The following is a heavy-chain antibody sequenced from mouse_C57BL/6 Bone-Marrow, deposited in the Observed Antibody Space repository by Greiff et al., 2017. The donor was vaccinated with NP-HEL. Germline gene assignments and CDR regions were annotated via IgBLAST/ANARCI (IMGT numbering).Heavy chain of an antibody. Sequence: QVQLQQPGTELVKPGASVKLSCKASGYTFTSYWMHWVKQRPGQGLEWIGNINPSNGGTNYNEKFKSKATLTVDKPSSTAYMQLSSLTSEASAVYYCARLGTTVHHWYFDVWGTGTTVTVSS. J-gene: IGHJ1*03. V-gene: IGHV1-53*01. CDR1: GYTFTSYW. D-gene: IGHD1-1*01. CDR3: ARLGTTVHHWYFDV. CDR2: INPSNGGT.